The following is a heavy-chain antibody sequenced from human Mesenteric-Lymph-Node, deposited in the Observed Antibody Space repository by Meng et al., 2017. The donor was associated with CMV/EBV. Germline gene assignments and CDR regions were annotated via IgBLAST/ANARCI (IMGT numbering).Heavy chain of an antibody. J-gene: IGHJ4*02. CDR2: IIPNSGGT. D-gene: IGHD6-6*01. Sequence: ASVKVSCKASGGTFSSYAISWVRQAPGQGLEWMGWIIPNSGGTNYAQKFQGRVTMTRDTSISTAYMELSRLRSDDTAVYYCARDRLTRYSSSSWDYWGQGTLVTVSS. CDR3: ARDRLTRYSSSSWDY. V-gene: IGHV1-2*02. CDR1: GGTFSSYA.